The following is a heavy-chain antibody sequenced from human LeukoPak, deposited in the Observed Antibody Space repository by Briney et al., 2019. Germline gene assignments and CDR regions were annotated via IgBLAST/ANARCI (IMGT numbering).Heavy chain of an antibody. CDR1: GYTFSNYF. CDR3: ARGYVWIEMGLGY. J-gene: IGHJ4*02. V-gene: IGHV1-2*02. D-gene: IGHD3/OR15-3a*01. Sequence: GASVKVSCKASGYTFSNYFIYWVRQAPGQGLEWMGGINPNSGDINYAPKLQGRVTMTRDTSISTAYMDLNRLSSDDTAVYYCARGYVWIEMGLGYWGQGTLVTVSS. CDR2: INPNSGDI.